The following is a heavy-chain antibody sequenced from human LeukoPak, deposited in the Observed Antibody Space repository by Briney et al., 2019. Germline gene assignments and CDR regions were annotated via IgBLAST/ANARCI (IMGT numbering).Heavy chain of an antibody. CDR1: GASITSHY. CDR2: IYNSGST. CDR3: TRGYNSGWHDY. V-gene: IGHV4-59*08. D-gene: IGHD6-19*01. Sequence: SETLSLTCSVSGASITSHYWSWIRQPPGKGPECIGYIYNSGSTNYNPSLESRVTISIDTSKNQFSLRLSSVTAADTAVYYCTRGYNSGWHDYWGQGTLVTVSS. J-gene: IGHJ4*02.